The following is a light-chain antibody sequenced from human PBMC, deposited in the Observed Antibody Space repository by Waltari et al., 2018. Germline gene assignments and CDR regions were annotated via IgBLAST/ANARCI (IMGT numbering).Light chain of an antibody. CDR1: QSFSHSN. Sequence: IVLTQSPATLSLSTGARATLSCRATQSFSHSNLAWYQQKGGQAPRLLIYCASSKATGIPDRFSDSGSGTDFTLSISRLEPEEYGVYYCQQYAGSPITFGGGTKVEI. J-gene: IGKJ4*01. CDR3: QQYAGSPIT. V-gene: IGKV3-20*01. CDR2: CAS.